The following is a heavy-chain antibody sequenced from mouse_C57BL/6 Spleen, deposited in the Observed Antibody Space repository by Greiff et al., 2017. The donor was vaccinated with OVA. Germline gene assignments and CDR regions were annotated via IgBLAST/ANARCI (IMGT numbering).Heavy chain of an antibody. J-gene: IGHJ2*01. CDR2: LDPSDSYT. Sequence: VQLQQPGAELVMPGASVKLSCKASGYTFTSYWMHWVKQRPGQGLEWIGELDPSDSYTNYNQKFKGKSTLTVDKSSSTAYMQLSSLTSEDSAVYYCARWTDGYYFDYWGQGTTLTVSS. V-gene: IGHV1-69*01. CDR1: GYTFTSYW. CDR3: ARWTDGYYFDY. D-gene: IGHD2-3*01.